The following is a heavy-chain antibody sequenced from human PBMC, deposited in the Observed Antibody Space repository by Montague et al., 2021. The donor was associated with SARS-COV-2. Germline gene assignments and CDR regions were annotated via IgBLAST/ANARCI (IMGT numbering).Heavy chain of an antibody. CDR3: ARDYDILTGYYNDHYYYYGMDV. Sequence: SLRLSCAASGFTFDDYGMSWVRQAPGKGLEWVSGINWNGGSTGYADSVRGRFTISRDNAKNSLYLQMKSLRAEDTALYYCARDYDILTGYYNDHYYYYGMDVWGQGTTVTVSS. V-gene: IGHV3-20*04. CDR1: GFTFDDYG. D-gene: IGHD3-9*01. J-gene: IGHJ6*02. CDR2: INWNGGST.